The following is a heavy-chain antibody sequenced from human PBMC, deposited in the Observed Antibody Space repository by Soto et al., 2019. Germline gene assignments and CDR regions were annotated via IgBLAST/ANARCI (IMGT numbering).Heavy chain of an antibody. CDR1: GFTFTSSW. CDR2: IKQDGSEV. V-gene: IGHV3-7*01. CDR3: AGIQNNWFDP. J-gene: IGHJ5*02. Sequence: EVQLVESGGGLVQPGGSLRLTCTASGFTFTSSWMAWVRQAPGKGLEWVGNIKQDGSEVYYLDSVRGRFTISRDSAWKSLYLQVNSLSAADTAVYYCAGIQNNWFDPWGQGTLVAVSS.